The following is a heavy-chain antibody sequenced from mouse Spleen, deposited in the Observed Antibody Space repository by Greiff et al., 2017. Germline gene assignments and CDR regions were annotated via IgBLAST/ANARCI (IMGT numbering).Heavy chain of an antibody. V-gene: IGHV1-7*01. CDR3: ARGGTGWFAY. D-gene: IGHD3-3*01. CDR2: INPSSGYT. Sequence: QVQLQQSGAELVRPGSSVKISCKASGYAFSSYWMHWVKQRPGQGLEWIGYINPSSGYTKYNQKFKDKATLTADKSSSTAYMQLSSLTYEDSAVYYCARGGTGWFAYWGQGTLVTVSA. J-gene: IGHJ3*01. CDR1: GYAFSSYW.